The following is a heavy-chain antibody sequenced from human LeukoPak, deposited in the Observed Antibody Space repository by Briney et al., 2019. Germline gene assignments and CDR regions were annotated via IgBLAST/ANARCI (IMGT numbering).Heavy chain of an antibody. CDR3: ARLPRVTMVRGKGGDY. Sequence: SETLSLTCTVSGGSISSGSYYWSWIRQPAGKGLEWIGRIYTSGSTNYNPSLKSRVTISVDTSKNQFSLKLSSVTAADTAVYYCARLPRVTMVRGKGGDYWGQGTLVTVSS. CDR1: GGSISSGSYY. CDR2: IYTSGST. J-gene: IGHJ4*02. D-gene: IGHD3-10*01. V-gene: IGHV4-61*02.